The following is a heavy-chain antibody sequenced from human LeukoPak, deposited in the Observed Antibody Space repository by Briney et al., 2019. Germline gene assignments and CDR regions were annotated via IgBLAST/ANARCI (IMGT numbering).Heavy chain of an antibody. CDR1: GFTFSSYA. D-gene: IGHD6-25*01. Sequence: GGSLRLSCAASGFTFSSYATSWVRQAPGKGLEWVSGIFGSGTTYYTDSVKGRFTISRDNSKNTLYLQMSSLRAEDTAIYYCAKTLGIAATHPSNWGQGTLVTVSS. J-gene: IGHJ4*02. CDR3: AKTLGIAATHPSN. CDR2: IFGSGTT. V-gene: IGHV3-23*01.